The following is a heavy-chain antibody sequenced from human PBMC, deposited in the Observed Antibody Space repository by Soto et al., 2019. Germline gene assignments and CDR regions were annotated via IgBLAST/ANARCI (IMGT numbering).Heavy chain of an antibody. D-gene: IGHD2-2*02. Sequence: GGSLRLSCAASGFTFSSYAMSWVRQAPGKGLEWVSAISGSGGSAYYADSVKGRSTISRDNSKNTLYLQMNSLRAEDTAVYYCAKDRVPAAIIGGWFDPWGQGTLVTSPQ. CDR2: ISGSGGSA. CDR1: GFTFSSYA. V-gene: IGHV3-23*01. CDR3: AKDRVPAAIIGGWFDP. J-gene: IGHJ5*02.